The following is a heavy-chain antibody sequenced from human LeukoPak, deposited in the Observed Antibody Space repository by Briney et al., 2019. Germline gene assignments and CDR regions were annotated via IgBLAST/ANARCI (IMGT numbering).Heavy chain of an antibody. V-gene: IGHV4-39*01. J-gene: IGHJ4*02. CDR3: ARLREYSCGSVDH. D-gene: IGHD5-18*01. CDR1: GGSISGSGYY. CDR2: IYYSGST. Sequence: SETLSLTCTVSGGSISGSGYYWGWIRQPPGKGLEWIGSIYYSGSTYYNPSLKSRVTISVDTSKNQFSQKLSSVTAADTAVYYCARLREYSCGSVDHWGQGTLVTVSS.